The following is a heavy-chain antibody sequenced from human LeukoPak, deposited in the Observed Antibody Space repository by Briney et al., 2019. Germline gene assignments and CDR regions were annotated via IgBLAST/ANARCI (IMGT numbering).Heavy chain of an antibody. J-gene: IGHJ6*02. CDR3: ARAGDSGGYFYGRYFYGMDV. CDR1: GFTFNAYS. D-gene: IGHD3-22*01. Sequence: TPGGSLRLSCAASGFTFNAYSMTWVRQAPGKGLECIASVTGSGNSRVFADSVKGRFSISRDNAKNSLDLQLNNLSAEDTAVYYCARAGDSGGYFYGRYFYGMDVWGQGTTVTVSS. CDR2: VTGSGNSR. V-gene: IGHV3-11*01.